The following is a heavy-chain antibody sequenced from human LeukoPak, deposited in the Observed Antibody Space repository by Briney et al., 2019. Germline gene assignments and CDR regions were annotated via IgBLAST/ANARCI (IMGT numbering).Heavy chain of an antibody. D-gene: IGHD2-2*01. CDR1: GFTFSNAW. CDR2: IKSKTDGGTT. J-gene: IGHJ4*02. Sequence: GGSLRLSCAASGFTFSNAWMSWVRQAPGKGLEWVGRIKSKTDGGTTDYAAPVKGRFTISRDDSKNTLYLQMNSLKTEDTAVYYCAGSSTMEGLFDYWGQGTLVTVSS. V-gene: IGHV3-15*01. CDR3: AGSSTMEGLFDY.